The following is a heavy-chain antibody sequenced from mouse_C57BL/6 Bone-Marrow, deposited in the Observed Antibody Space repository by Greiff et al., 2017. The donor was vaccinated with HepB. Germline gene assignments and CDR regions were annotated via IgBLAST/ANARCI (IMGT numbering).Heavy chain of an antibody. J-gene: IGHJ2*01. D-gene: IGHD1-1*01. CDR1: GYTFTDYY. CDR2: IYPGSGNT. Sequence: QVQLQQSGAELVRPGASVKLSCKASGYTFTDYYINWVKQRPGQGLEWIARIYPGSGNTYYNEKFKGKATLTAEKSSSTAYMQLSSLTSEDSAVYFCAKGYYYGSRTLYFDYWGQGTTLTVSS. CDR3: AKGYYYGSRTLYFDY. V-gene: IGHV1-76*01.